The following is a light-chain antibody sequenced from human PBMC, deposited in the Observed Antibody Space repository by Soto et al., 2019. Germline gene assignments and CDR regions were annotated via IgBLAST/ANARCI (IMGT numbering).Light chain of an antibody. V-gene: IGKV1-6*01. CDR3: LQDDNYPLT. J-gene: IGKJ4*01. CDR2: AAS. Sequence: ATQMTQSTSSLSASVGDRVTITCRASQGIRNDLGWYQQKPGKAPKLLIYAASSLQSGVPSRFSGSGSGTDFTLTISSLQPEDFATYYCLQDDNYPLTFGGGTKVDI. CDR1: QGIRND.